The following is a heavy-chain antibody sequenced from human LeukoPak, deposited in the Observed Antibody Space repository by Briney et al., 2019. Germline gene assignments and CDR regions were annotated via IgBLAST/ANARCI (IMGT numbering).Heavy chain of an antibody. CDR2: IKSKTDGGTT. V-gene: IGHV3-15*01. CDR3: TPVPSSSRGFDP. J-gene: IGHJ5*02. D-gene: IGHD2-2*01. CDR1: GFTFSSYG. Sequence: GRSLRLSCAASGFTFSSYGMNWVRQAPGKGLEWVGRIKSKTDGGTTDYAAPVKGRFTISGDDSKNTLYLQMNSLKTEDTAVYYCTPVPSSSRGFDPWGQGTLVTVSS.